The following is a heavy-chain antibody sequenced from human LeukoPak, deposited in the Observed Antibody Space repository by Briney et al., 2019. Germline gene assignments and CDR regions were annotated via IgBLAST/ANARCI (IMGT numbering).Heavy chain of an antibody. CDR1: GGTFSSYA. V-gene: IGHV1-69*01. J-gene: IGHJ4*02. CDR2: IIPIFGTA. D-gene: IGHD6-13*01. Sequence: SVKVSCKASGGTFSSYAISWVRQAPGQGLEWMGGIIPIFGTANYAQKCQGRVTITADESTSTAYMELSSLRSEDTAVYYCAIRRRIAAAGTPPTDYWGQGTLVTVSS. CDR3: AIRRRIAAAGTPPTDY.